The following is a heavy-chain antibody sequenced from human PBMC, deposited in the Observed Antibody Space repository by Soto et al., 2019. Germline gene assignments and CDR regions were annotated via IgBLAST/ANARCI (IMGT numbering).Heavy chain of an antibody. V-gene: IGHV3-30-3*01. CDR1: GFTFSNYA. CDR2: ISYDGSNK. J-gene: IGHJ4*02. CDR3: ARAVRLQFRGYFDY. D-gene: IGHD5-12*01. Sequence: GGSLRLSCAASGFTFSNYAMHWVRQAPGKGLEWVAVISYDGSNKYYADSVKGRFTISRDNSKNTLYLRMNSLRAEDTAVYYCARAVRLQFRGYFDYWGQGTLVTVSS.